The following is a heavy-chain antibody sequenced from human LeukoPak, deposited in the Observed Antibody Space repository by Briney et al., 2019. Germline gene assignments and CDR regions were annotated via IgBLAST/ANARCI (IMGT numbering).Heavy chain of an antibody. J-gene: IGHJ4*02. CDR2: INWNGGST. V-gene: IGHV3-20*04. CDR3: AKVEMYYYDSSPAPYFDY. D-gene: IGHD3-22*01. Sequence: PGGSLRLSCAASGFTFDDYGMSWVRQAPGKGLEWVSGINWNGGSTGYADSVKGRFTISRDNAKNSLYLQMSSLRAEDTALYYCAKVEMYYYDSSPAPYFDYWGQGTLVTVSS. CDR1: GFTFDDYG.